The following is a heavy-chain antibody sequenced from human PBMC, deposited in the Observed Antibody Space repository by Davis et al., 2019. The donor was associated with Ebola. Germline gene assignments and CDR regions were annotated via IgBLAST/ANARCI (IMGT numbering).Heavy chain of an antibody. CDR1: GFTFSSYG. CDR3: ARDRRSVPQWLRSFDY. D-gene: IGHD5-12*01. Sequence: GESLKISCAASGFTFSSYGMHWVRQAPGKGLEWVAFIRYDGSNKYYADSVKGRFTISRDNSKNTLYLQMNSLRADDTAVYYCARDRRSVPQWLRSFDYWGQGTLVIVSS. CDR2: IRYDGSNK. J-gene: IGHJ4*02. V-gene: IGHV3-30*02.